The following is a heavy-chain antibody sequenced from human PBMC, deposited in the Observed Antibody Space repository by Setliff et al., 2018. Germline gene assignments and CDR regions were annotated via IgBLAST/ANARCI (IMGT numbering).Heavy chain of an antibody. CDR3: ARDLEGITFGGVIASHPFDY. Sequence: ASVKVSCKASGYTFTSYGISWVRQAPGQGLEWMGWISAYNGNTNYTQKLQGRVTMTTDTSTSTAYMELRSLRSDDTAVYYCARDLEGITFGGVIASHPFDYWGQGTLVTVSS. CDR2: ISAYNGNT. D-gene: IGHD3-16*02. J-gene: IGHJ4*02. V-gene: IGHV1-18*01. CDR1: GYTFTSYG.